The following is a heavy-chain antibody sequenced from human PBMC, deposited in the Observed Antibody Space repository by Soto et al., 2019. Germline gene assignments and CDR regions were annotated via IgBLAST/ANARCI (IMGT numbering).Heavy chain of an antibody. CDR1: GFTFSSYA. D-gene: IGHD3-10*01. CDR3: ARDRRGVAWYDAFDI. V-gene: IGHV3-30-3*01. J-gene: IGHJ3*02. Sequence: WRSLALSCAASGFTFSSYAMHWVRQSPGKGLEWVAVISYDGSNKYYADSVKGRFTISRDNSKNTLYLQMNSLRAEDTAVYYCARDRRGVAWYDAFDIWGQGTMVTVSS. CDR2: ISYDGSNK.